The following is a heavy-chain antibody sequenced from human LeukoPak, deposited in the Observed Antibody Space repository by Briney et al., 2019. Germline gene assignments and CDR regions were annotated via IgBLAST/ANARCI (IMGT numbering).Heavy chain of an antibody. CDR2: IYTSGST. D-gene: IGHD3-10*01. Sequence: SETLSLTCTVSGGSISSYYWSWIRQPAGKGLEWIGRIYTSGSTNYNPSLKSRVTMSVDTSKNQFPLKLSSVTAADTAVYYCARGVWDYYGSGSYYHSRSYNWFDPWGQGTLVTVSS. V-gene: IGHV4-4*07. CDR1: GGSISSYY. J-gene: IGHJ5*02. CDR3: ARGVWDYYGSGSYYHSRSYNWFDP.